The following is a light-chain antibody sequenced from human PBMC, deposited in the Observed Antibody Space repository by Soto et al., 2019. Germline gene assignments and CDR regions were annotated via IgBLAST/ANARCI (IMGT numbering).Light chain of an antibody. Sequence: QSALTQPASVSGSPGQSITISCTGTSSDVGGYKFVSWYQQHPGKAPKLMIYEVSNRPSGVSNRLSGSKSGNTASLTISGLQAEDEADYYCSSYTTSSTRVFGGGTKVTVL. CDR3: SSYTTSSTRV. CDR2: EVS. CDR1: SSDVGGYKF. V-gene: IGLV2-14*01. J-gene: IGLJ3*02.